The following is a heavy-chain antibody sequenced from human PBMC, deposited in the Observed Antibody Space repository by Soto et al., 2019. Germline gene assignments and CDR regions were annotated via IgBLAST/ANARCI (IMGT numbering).Heavy chain of an antibody. CDR2: IYSGGST. CDR1: GLTVSSNY. V-gene: IGHV3-66*01. Sequence: EVQLVESGGGLVQPGGSLRLSCAASGLTVSSNYMSWVRQAPGKGLEWVSIIYSGGSTYYADSVKGRFTISRDNSKNTVYRQMNSLRAEDTAVYYCANVGYCTGTSCPDVWGKGTTVTVSS. J-gene: IGHJ6*04. D-gene: IGHD2-2*01. CDR3: ANVGYCTGTSCPDV.